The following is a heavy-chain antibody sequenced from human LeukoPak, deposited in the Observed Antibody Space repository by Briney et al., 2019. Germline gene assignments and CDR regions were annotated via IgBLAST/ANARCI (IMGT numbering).Heavy chain of an antibody. CDR1: GGSISSSSYY. D-gene: IGHD3-10*01. Sequence: SETLSLTCTVSGGSISSSSYYWGWIRQPPGKGLEWIGSFYYSGSTYYNPSLKSRVTISVDTSKNQFTLKLNSVTAADTAVYYCASSYYGSGASVPMFDPWGQGTLVTVSS. V-gene: IGHV4-39*01. J-gene: IGHJ5*02. CDR2: FYYSGST. CDR3: ASSYYGSGASVPMFDP.